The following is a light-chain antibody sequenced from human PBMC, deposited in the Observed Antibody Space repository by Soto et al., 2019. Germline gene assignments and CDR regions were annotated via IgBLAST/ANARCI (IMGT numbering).Light chain of an antibody. CDR3: QQYNNWPRT. Sequence: EIVMTQSPATLSVSPGERATLSCRASQSVSSNLAWYQQKPGQAPRLLIYGASTRATGIPARFSGSGSGTEFTLTISSLQSEDFAVYYCQQYNNWPRTFGKGNKVEI. CDR1: QSVSSN. V-gene: IGKV3-15*01. J-gene: IGKJ1*01. CDR2: GAS.